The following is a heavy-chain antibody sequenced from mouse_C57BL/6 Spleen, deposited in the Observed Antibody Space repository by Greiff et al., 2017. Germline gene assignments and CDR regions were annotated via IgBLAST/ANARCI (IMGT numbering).Heavy chain of an antibody. D-gene: IGHD3-3*01. V-gene: IGHV10-1*01. CDR2: IRSKSNNYAT. CDR3: VRHGGRGYAMDY. CDR1: GFSFNTYA. J-gene: IGHJ4*01. Sequence: EVKLVESGGGLVQPKGSLKLSCAASGFSFNTYAMNWFRQAPGKGLEWVARIRSKSNNYATYYADSVKDRFTISRDDSESMLYLQMNNLKTEDTAMYYCVRHGGRGYAMDYWGQGTSVTVSS.